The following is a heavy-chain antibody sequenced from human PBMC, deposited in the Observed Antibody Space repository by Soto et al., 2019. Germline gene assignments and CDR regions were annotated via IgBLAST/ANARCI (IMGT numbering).Heavy chain of an antibody. CDR2: INPSGGST. Sequence: ASVKVSCTASGYTFTSYYMHWVRQAPGQGLEWMGIINPSGGSTSYAQKFQGRVTMTRDTSTSTVYMELSSLRSEDTAVYYCARAARYFDWLDYYYMDVWGKGTTVTVSS. D-gene: IGHD3-9*01. V-gene: IGHV1-46*03. J-gene: IGHJ6*03. CDR3: ARAARYFDWLDYYYMDV. CDR1: GYTFTSYY.